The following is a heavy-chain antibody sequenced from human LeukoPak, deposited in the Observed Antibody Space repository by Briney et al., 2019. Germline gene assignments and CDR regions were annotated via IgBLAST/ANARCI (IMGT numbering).Heavy chain of an antibody. V-gene: IGHV4-59*11. Sequence: SETLSLTYTVSGGSISSHYWSWIRQPPGKGLEWIGYIYYSGSTNYNPSLKSRVTISVDTSKNQFSLKLSSVTAADTAVYYCPRAGYYYDSSGYYYGVFDYWGQGTLVSVSS. J-gene: IGHJ4*02. D-gene: IGHD3-22*01. CDR2: IYYSGST. CDR1: GGSISSHY. CDR3: PRAGYYYDSSGYYYGVFDY.